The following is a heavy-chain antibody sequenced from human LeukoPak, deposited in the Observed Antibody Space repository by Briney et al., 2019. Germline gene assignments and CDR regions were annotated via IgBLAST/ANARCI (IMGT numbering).Heavy chain of an antibody. CDR3: ARSVDGGTSPFDY. V-gene: IGHV4-28*01. CDR1: GYSISSSNW. J-gene: IGHJ4*02. CDR2: IYYSGNT. Sequence: SETLSLTCAVSGYSISSSNWWGWIRQPPGKGLEWIGYIYYSGNTYYNPSLKSRVTMSVDTSKNQFSLKLSSVTAVDTAVYYCARSVDGGTSPFDYWGQRTLVTVSS. D-gene: IGHD4-23*01.